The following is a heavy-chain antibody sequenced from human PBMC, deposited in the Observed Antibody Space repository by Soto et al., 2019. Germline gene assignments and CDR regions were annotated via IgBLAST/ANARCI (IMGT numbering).Heavy chain of an antibody. CDR1: GDSSTSDSW. Sequence: QVQLQESGPGLVKPSGPLVLTCGVAGDSSTSDSWWPWVRQSPGKGLVWIGERNHKAWSNYNPSLASRGTISSDTAKQEFSQSLTSVTAAAAAGFYCAMVGPTATGAIDYWGRGTLVTVSS. V-gene: IGHV4-4*02. CDR2: RNHKAWS. CDR3: AMVGPTATGAIDY. J-gene: IGHJ4*02. D-gene: IGHD1-26*01.